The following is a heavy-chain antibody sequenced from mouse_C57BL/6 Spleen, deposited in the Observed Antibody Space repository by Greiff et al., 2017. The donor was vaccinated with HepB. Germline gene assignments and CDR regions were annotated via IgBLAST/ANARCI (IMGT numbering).Heavy chain of an antibody. V-gene: IGHV1-82*01. Sequence: VKLQESGPELVKPGASVKISCKASGYAFSSSWMNWVKQRPGKGLEWIGRIYPGDGDTNYNGKFKGKATLTADKSSSTAYMQLSSLTSEDSAVYFCARRGTAQVPFAYWGQGTLVTVSA. CDR2: IYPGDGDT. CDR3: ARRGTAQVPFAY. D-gene: IGHD3-2*02. J-gene: IGHJ3*01. CDR1: GYAFSSSW.